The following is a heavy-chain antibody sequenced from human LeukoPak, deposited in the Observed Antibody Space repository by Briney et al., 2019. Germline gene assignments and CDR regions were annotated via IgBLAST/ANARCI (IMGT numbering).Heavy chain of an antibody. J-gene: IGHJ6*03. D-gene: IGHD2-2*01. V-gene: IGHV4-34*01. CDR1: GGAFSGYY. CDR2: INHSGSA. CDR3: ARQMDRIVVVPAAIRRIYYMDA. Sequence: SETLSLTCAVYGGAFSGYYWSWIRQPPGKGLEWIGEINHSGSANYNPSLKSRVTISVDTSKNQFSLKLSSVTAADTAVYYCARQMDRIVVVPAAIRRIYYMDAWGKGTTVTISS.